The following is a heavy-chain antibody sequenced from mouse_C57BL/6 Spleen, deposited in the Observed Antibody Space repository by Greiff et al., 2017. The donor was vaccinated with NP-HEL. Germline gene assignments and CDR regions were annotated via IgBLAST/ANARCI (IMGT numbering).Heavy chain of an antibody. V-gene: IGHV1-50*01. J-gene: IGHJ2*01. Sequence: VQLQQPGAELVKPGASVKLSCKASGYTFTSYWMQWVKQRPGQGLEWIGEIDPSDSYTNYNQKFKGKATLTVDTSSSTAYMQLSSLTSEDSAVYYCARGVTQDYWGQGTTLTVSS. CDR2: IDPSDSYT. D-gene: IGHD2-13*01. CDR1: GYTFTSYW. CDR3: ARGVTQDY.